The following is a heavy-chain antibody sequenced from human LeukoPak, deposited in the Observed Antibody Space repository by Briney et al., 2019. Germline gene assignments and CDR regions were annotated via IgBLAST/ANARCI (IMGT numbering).Heavy chain of an antibody. CDR1: GYRFSSYW. CDR3: ARRNRAEGSIDY. D-gene: IGHD3-10*01. CDR2: IYPGDSDT. J-gene: IGHJ4*02. V-gene: IGHV5-51*01. Sequence: GESLKISCKGSGYRFSSYWIGWVRQRPGKGLEWMGTIYPGDSDTRYSPSFQGQVTISADTSMTAASLQSSSLKASDTAIYYCARRNRAEGSIDYWGQGTLVTVSS.